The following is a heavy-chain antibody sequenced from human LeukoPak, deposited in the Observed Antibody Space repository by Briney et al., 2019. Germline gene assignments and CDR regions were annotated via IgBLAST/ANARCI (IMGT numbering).Heavy chain of an antibody. D-gene: IGHD3-22*01. Sequence: GGSLRLSCAASGFTVSNNYMSWVRQAPGKGLEWVSVIYSGGTTYYADSVRGRFTISRDKSKNTVHLQMNSLRPEDTAVYYCASYDGMSAYFEYSGQGTLVTVSS. CDR2: IYSGGTT. CDR3: ASYDGMSAYFEY. V-gene: IGHV3-66*02. CDR1: GFTVSNNY. J-gene: IGHJ4*02.